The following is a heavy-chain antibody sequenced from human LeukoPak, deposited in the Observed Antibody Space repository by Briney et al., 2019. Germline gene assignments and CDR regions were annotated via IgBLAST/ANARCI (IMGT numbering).Heavy chain of an antibody. CDR2: INHSGST. Sequence: SETLSLTCAVYGGSFSGYYWSWIRQPPGKGLEWIGEINHSGSTNYNPSLKSRVTISVDTSKNQFSLKLSSVTAADTAVYYCARRRNSCSSRSYFDSWGQGTLLTVSS. CDR1: GGSFSGYY. CDR3: ARRRNSCSSRSYFDS. J-gene: IGHJ4*02. D-gene: IGHD6-13*01. V-gene: IGHV4-34*01.